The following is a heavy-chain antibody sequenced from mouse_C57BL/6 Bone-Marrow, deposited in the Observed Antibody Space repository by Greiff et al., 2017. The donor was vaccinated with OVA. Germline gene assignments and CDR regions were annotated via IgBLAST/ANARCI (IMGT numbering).Heavy chain of an antibody. Sequence: DVQLVESGGGLVKPGGSLKLSCAASGFTFSSYAMSWVRQTPEKRLEWVATISDGGSYTYYPDNVKGRFTISRDNAKNNLYLQMSHLKSEDTAMYYCAKTAQASYYFDYWGQGTTLTVSS. CDR2: ISDGGSYT. CDR3: AKTAQASYYFDY. D-gene: IGHD3-2*02. CDR1: GFTFSSYA. J-gene: IGHJ2*01. V-gene: IGHV5-4*01.